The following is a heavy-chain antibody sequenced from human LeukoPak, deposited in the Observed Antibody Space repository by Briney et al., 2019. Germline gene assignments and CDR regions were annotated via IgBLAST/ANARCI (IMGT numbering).Heavy chain of an antibody. CDR1: GFTFNGYW. D-gene: IGHD1-20*01. J-gene: IGHJ4*02. CDR2: IAGDGGSP. CDR3: VRVLYNWNDCLDY. Sequence: GRSLRLSGAASGFTFNGYWMHWVRQAPGKGLVWVSRIAGDGGSPSYADSVKGRFTISRDNAKNTLYLQMNSLRAEDTAVYYCVRVLYNWNDCLDYWGQGTLVSVSS. V-gene: IGHV3-74*01.